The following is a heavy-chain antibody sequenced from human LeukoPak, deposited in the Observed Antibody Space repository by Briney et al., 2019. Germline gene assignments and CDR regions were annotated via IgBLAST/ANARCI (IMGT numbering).Heavy chain of an antibody. CDR2: LTYDGSDK. CDR1: GFTFRNYA. D-gene: IGHD3-10*01. V-gene: IGHV3-30-3*01. CDR3: ARDLAESYLFDY. Sequence: GRSLRVSCAASGFTFRNYAMHWVRQAPGKGLEWVATLTYDGSDKDYADSVKGRFTISRDNSKNTLYLQMNGLRAEDTAVYFCARDLAESYLFDYWGQGTLVTVSS. J-gene: IGHJ4*02.